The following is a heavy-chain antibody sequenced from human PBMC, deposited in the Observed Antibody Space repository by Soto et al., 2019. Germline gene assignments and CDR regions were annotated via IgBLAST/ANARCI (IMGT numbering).Heavy chain of an antibody. CDR2: ISAYNGNT. CDR3: ARGSGYDYYCYYMDV. J-gene: IGHJ6*03. D-gene: IGHD5-12*01. Sequence: QVQLVQSGAEVKKPGASVKVSCKASGYTFTSYGISWVRQAPGQGLEWMGWISAYNGNTNYAQKLQGSVTMTTDTSTSTGYMELRSRRSDDRAVYYCARGSGYDYYCYYMDVRGKGTTVTV. V-gene: IGHV1-18*01. CDR1: GYTFTSYG.